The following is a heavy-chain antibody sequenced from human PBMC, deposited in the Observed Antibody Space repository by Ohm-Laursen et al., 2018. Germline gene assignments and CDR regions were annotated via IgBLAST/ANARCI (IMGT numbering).Heavy chain of an antibody. Sequence: LRLSCAASGFTVSSNYMSWVRQAPGKGLEWIGTIYHSGSTYYNPSLKSRVTISVDTSKNQFSLKLSSVTAADTALYYCARGLWWFDPWGQGTLVTVSS. V-gene: IGHV4-38-2*01. CDR2: IYHSGST. CDR3: ARGLWWFDP. CDR1: GFTVSSNY. J-gene: IGHJ5*02.